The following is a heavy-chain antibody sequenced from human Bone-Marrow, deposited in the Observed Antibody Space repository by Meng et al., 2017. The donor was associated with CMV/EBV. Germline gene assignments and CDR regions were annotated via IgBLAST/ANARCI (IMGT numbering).Heavy chain of an antibody. CDR3: ARGPGGWLQLPPEYFPH. D-gene: IGHD5-24*01. V-gene: IGHV1-69*05. J-gene: IGHJ1*01. CDR2: IIPIFGTA. CDR1: GGTFSSYA. Sequence: SVKVSCKASGGTFSSYAISWVRQAPGQGLEWMGGIIPIFGTANYAQKFQGRVTITTDESTSTAYMELSSLRSEDTAVYYCARGPGGWLQLPPEYFPHWGQGNLVTVAS.